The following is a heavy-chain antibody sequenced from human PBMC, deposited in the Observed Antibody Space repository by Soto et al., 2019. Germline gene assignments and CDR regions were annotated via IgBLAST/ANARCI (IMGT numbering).Heavy chain of an antibody. CDR2: VKQDGSVK. CDR1: GFTFSSYW. D-gene: IGHD2-2*01. V-gene: IGHV3-7*01. J-gene: IGHJ4*02. Sequence: PGGSLRLSCAASGFTFSSYWMNWVRQAPGKGLEWVANVKQDGSVKYYVDSVKGRFTISRDNAKNSLYLQMNSLRAEDTAVYYCARGYCSSTSCFRGYWGQGTLVTVSS. CDR3: ARGYCSSTSCFRGY.